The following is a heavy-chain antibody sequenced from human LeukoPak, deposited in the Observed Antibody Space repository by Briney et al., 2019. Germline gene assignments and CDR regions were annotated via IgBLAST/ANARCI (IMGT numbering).Heavy chain of an antibody. CDR2: INPSGGST. V-gene: IGHV1-46*01. CDR1: GYRFTTYY. D-gene: IGHD3-10*01. J-gene: IGHJ4*02. CDR3: ARGPGGSGSYSWVTDLGF. Sequence: GASVKVSCKASGYRFTTYYLNWVRQAPGQGLEWMGVINPSGGSTNYAQKFQGRITMTRDTSTSTVYMELCSLRSEDTAVYYCARGPGGSGSYSWVTDLGFRGQGTLVTVSS.